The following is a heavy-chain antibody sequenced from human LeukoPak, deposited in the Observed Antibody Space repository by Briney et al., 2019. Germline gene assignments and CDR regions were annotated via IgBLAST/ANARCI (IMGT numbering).Heavy chain of an antibody. CDR3: ARDDFSTYAGLNYFDY. D-gene: IGHD4-11*01. CDR1: GYTFTHYA. J-gene: IGHJ4*02. Sequence: ASVKVSCKASGYTFTHYAVHWVRQAPGQRLEWMGWTNVANDYTESSQKFQDRFIITSDPSATTVYMELSSLRSEDTAVHYCARDDFSTYAGLNYFDYWGQGSLVTVSS. V-gene: IGHV1-3*01. CDR2: TNVANDYT.